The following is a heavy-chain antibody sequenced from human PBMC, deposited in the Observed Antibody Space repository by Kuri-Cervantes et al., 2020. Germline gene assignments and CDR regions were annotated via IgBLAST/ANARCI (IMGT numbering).Heavy chain of an antibody. CDR1: GFTFSSYS. J-gene: IGHJ6*02. CDR3: ARSRVVAGRTGRNYYCYYGMDV. Sequence: GGSLRLSCAASGFTFSSYSMNWVRQAPGKGLEWVSSISSSSSYIYYADSVKGRFTISRDNAKNSLYLQMNSLRAEDTAVYYCARSRVVAGRTGRNYYCYYGMDVWGQGTTVTVSS. V-gene: IGHV3-21*01. CDR2: ISSSSSYI. D-gene: IGHD2-15*01.